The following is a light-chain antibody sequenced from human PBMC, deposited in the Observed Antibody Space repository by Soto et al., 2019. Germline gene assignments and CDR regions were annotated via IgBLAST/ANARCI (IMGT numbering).Light chain of an antibody. Sequence: QSVLTQPPSASGSPGQSVTISCTGTSSDVGGYNYVSWNQQHPGKAPKLMIYEVSKRPSGVPDRFSGSKSGNTASLTVSGLQAEDESDYYCSSYAGSNMVVFGGGTKLTVL. J-gene: IGLJ2*01. CDR3: SSYAGSNMVV. CDR2: EVS. CDR1: SSDVGGYNY. V-gene: IGLV2-8*01.